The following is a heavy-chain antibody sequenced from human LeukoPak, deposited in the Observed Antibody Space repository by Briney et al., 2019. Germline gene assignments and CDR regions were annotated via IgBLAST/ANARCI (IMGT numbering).Heavy chain of an antibody. CDR1: GYTFTSYY. CDR3: ARELRYQLPTGRGYYGMDV. Sequence: ASVKVSCKASGYTFTSYYMHWVRQAPGQGLEWMGIINPSGGSTSYAQKFQGRVTMTRDTSTSTVYMELSSLRSEDTAVYYCARELRYQLPTGRGYYGMDVWGQGTTVTVSS. V-gene: IGHV1-46*01. J-gene: IGHJ6*02. CDR2: INPSGGST. D-gene: IGHD2-2*01.